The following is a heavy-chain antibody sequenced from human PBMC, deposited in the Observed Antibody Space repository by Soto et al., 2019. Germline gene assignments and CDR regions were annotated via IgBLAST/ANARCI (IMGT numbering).Heavy chain of an antibody. CDR1: GGSISSGGYY. CDR3: ARVLSYDILSGYYTDYYYGMDG. CDR2: IYYSGST. Sequence: SETLSLTCTVSGGSISSGGYYWSWIRQHPGKGLEWIGYIYYSGSTYYNPSLKSRVTISVDTSKNQFSLKLSSVTAADTAVYYCARVLSYDILSGYYTDYYYGMDGWGQGTTVTVSS. D-gene: IGHD3-9*01. V-gene: IGHV4-31*03. J-gene: IGHJ6*02.